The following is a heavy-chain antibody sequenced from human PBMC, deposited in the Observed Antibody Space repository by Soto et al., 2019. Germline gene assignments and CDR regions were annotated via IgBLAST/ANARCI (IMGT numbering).Heavy chain of an antibody. V-gene: IGHV4-59*01. CDR3: ARGLYCSGGSCYSDAFDI. D-gene: IGHD2-15*01. Sequence: SETLSLTCTVSGGSISSYYWSWIRQPPGKGLEWIGYIYYSGSTNYNPSLKSRVTISVDTSKNQFSLKLSSVTAADTAVYYCARGLYCSGGSCYSDAFDIWGQGTMVTVSS. J-gene: IGHJ3*02. CDR1: GGSISSYY. CDR2: IYYSGST.